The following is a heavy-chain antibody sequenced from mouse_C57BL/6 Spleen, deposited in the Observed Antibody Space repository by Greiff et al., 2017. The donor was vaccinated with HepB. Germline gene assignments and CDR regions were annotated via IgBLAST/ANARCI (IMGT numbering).Heavy chain of an antibody. CDR2: IYPRSGNT. D-gene: IGHD4-1*01. J-gene: IGHJ4*01. CDR1: GYTFTSYG. V-gene: IGHV1-81*01. CDR3: AGTNWDPYYAMDY. Sequence: QVQLQQSGAELARPGASVKLSCKASGYTFTSYGISWVKQRTGQGLEWIGEIYPRSGNTYYNEKFKGKATLTADKSSSTAYMELRSLTSEDSAVYFCAGTNWDPYYAMDYWGQGTSVTVSS.